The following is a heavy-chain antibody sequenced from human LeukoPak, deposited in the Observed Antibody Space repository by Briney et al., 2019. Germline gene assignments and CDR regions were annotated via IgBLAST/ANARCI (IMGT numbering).Heavy chain of an antibody. CDR1: GFAFSNKH. D-gene: IGHD1-26*01. CDR3: ARVWELSFDN. J-gene: IGHJ4*02. Sequence: PGGSLPLSCAASGFAFSNKHMSWVRPAPGKGLEWVSVIYSDRKTDYYADSVKGRFTISRDASKSTVYLQMNSLSAKDTAVYYCARVWELSFDNWGQGTLVTVSS. V-gene: IGHV3-53*01. CDR2: IYSDRKTD.